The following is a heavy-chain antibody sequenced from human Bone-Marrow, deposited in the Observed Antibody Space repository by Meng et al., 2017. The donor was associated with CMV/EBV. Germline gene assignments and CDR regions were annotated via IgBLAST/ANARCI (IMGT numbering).Heavy chain of an antibody. D-gene: IGHD3-10*01. V-gene: IGHV3-15*01. Sequence: GESLKISCAASGFTFVNAWMSWVRQAPGKGLEWVGRIKRKTDGGTTDYAAPVKGRFTISRDDSKNTLYLQMNSLKTEDTAVYYCTTDRGGLFDYWGQGTRVTGSS. CDR3: TTDRGGLFDY. CDR2: IKRKTDGGTT. CDR1: GFTFVNAW. J-gene: IGHJ4*02.